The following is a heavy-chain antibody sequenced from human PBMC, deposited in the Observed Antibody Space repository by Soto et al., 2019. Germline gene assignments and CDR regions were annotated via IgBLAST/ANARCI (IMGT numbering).Heavy chain of an antibody. J-gene: IGHJ5*02. CDR2: IYHSGST. D-gene: IGHD3-22*01. Sequence: PSETLSLTCAVSGGSISSGDYSWSWIRQPPGRGLEWIGYIYHSGSTYYNPSLKSRVTISVDRSKNQFSLKLSSVTAADTAVYYFARALSDYYDSSGFQTNWFDPWGQGTLVTVSS. CDR3: ARALSDYYDSSGFQTNWFDP. CDR1: GGSISSGDYS. V-gene: IGHV4-30-2*01.